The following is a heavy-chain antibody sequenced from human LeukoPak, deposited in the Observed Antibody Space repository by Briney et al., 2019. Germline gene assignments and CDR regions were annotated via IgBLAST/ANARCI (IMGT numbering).Heavy chain of an antibody. D-gene: IGHD4-11*01. CDR2: IVVGSGNT. J-gene: IGHJ4*02. V-gene: IGHV1-58*02. CDR3: AAGAHSNYWSGDSFGY. CDR1: GFTFTSSA. Sequence: SVKVSCKASGFTFTSSAMQWVRQARGQRLEWIGWIVVGSGNTNYAQKFQERVTITRDMSTSTAYMELSSLRSEDTAVYYCAAGAHSNYWSGDSFGYWGQGTLVTVSS.